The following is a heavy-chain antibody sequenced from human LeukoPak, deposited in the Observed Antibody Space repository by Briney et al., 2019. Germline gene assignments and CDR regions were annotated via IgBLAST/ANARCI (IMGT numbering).Heavy chain of an antibody. V-gene: IGHV3-53*01. CDR2: IHTDGST. D-gene: IGHD4-23*01. J-gene: IGHJ4*02. CDR1: EFTVSTHY. CDR3: ARDWRNGGFDY. Sequence: GGSLRLSCAVSEFTVSTHYMSWVRQAPGKGLEWVSVIHTDGSTFYADSVKGRFSISRDNSENTVHLHMNSLRAEDTAVYYCARDWRNGGFDYWGQGTLVTVSS.